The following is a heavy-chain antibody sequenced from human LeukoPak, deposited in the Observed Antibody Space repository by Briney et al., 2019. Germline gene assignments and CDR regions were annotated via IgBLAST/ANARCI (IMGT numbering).Heavy chain of an antibody. D-gene: IGHD6-13*01. J-gene: IGHJ6*02. V-gene: IGHV1-8*01. CDR2: MNPNSGNT. CDR3: ARGLGRAAGHYYYYYYGMDV. CDR1: GYTFTSYD. Sequence: ASVKVSCKASGYTFTSYDINWVRQATGQGLEWMGWMNPNSGNTGYAQKFQGRVTMTRNTSISTACMELSSLRSEDTAVYYCARGLGRAAGHYYYYYYGMDVWGQGTTVAVSS.